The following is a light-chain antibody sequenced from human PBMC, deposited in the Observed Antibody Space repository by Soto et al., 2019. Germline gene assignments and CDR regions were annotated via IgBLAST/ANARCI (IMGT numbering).Light chain of an antibody. CDR2: AAS. J-gene: IGKJ4*01. V-gene: IGKV3-15*01. Sequence: EIVMTQSPATLSVSPGESATLSCRASQSVSSNLAWHQQKPGQAPRLLIYAASTRATGIPARFSGSGSGTEFTLTISSLQSEDFAVYYCQHYNNWPLTFGGGTKVDIK. CDR3: QHYNNWPLT. CDR1: QSVSSN.